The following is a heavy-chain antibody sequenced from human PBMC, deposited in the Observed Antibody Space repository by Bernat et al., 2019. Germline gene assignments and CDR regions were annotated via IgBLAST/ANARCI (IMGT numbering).Heavy chain of an antibody. J-gene: IGHJ4*02. CDR3: AKDSGGYCSGGSCDSLRFDY. Sequence: EVQLLESGGGLVQPGGSLRLSCAASGFTFSSYAMSWVRQAPGKGLEWVSAISGSGGSTYYADSEKGRFTISRDNSKNTLYLQMNSLRAEDTAVYYCAKDSGGYCSGGSCDSLRFDYWGQGTLVTVSS. D-gene: IGHD2-15*01. V-gene: IGHV3-23*01. CDR1: GFTFSSYA. CDR2: ISGSGGST.